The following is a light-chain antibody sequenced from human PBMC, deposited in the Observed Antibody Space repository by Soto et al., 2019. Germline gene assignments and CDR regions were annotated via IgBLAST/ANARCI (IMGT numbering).Light chain of an antibody. CDR2: GAS. Sequence: EIVMTQSPATLSVSPGERATLSCRASQSISSKLAWYQQKPGQAPRLLIYGASTRATGIPVRFSGSGSGTEFTLTISGLEPEDFAVYYCQHYGNSLWTFGQGTKVDIK. V-gene: IGKV3-15*01. CDR3: QHYGNSLWT. CDR1: QSISSK. J-gene: IGKJ1*01.